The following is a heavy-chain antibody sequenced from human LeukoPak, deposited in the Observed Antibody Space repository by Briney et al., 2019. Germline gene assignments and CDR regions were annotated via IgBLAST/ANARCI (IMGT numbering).Heavy chain of an antibody. J-gene: IGHJ6*02. D-gene: IGHD3-10*01. CDR1: GGSISSGGYY. V-gene: IGHV4-31*03. Sequence: TSETLSLTCTVSGGSISSGGYYWSWIRQHPGKGLEWIGYIYYSGSTYYNPSLKSRVTISVDTSKNQFSLKLSSVTAADTAVYYCAREAEQYYGSGSYYPMDVWGQGTTVTVSS. CDR2: IYYSGST. CDR3: AREAEQYYGSGSYYPMDV.